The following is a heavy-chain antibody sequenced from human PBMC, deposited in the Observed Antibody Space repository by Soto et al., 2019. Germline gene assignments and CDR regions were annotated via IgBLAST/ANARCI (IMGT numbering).Heavy chain of an antibody. CDR1: GYTFTSYD. D-gene: IGHD1-20*01. CDR3: ARNLYNTGSFDH. V-gene: IGHV1-8*02. Sequence: QVQLVQSGAEVKKPGASVKVSCKASGYTFTSYDINWVRQAPGQGREWVGWMTTNSGDTGYAQTFQGRVTLTRDTTRLTAYMELSSLTSEDTAVYYCARNLYNTGSFDHWGQGTLVTVSS. CDR2: MTTNSGDT. J-gene: IGHJ4*02.